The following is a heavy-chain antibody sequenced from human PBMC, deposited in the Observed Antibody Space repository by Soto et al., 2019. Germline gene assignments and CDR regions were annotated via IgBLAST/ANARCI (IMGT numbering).Heavy chain of an antibody. Sequence: EVQLVESGGGLVQPGGSLRLSCAASGFTFSSYVMNWVRQAPGKGLEYVSAISSNGGSTYYANSVKGRFTISRDNSKNTLYLQMGSLRAEDMAVYYCARDLTYYYDSSGYYGLDLWGRGTLVTVSS. J-gene: IGHJ2*01. CDR2: ISSNGGST. V-gene: IGHV3-64*01. D-gene: IGHD3-22*01. CDR3: ARDLTYYYDSSGYYGLDL. CDR1: GFTFSSYV.